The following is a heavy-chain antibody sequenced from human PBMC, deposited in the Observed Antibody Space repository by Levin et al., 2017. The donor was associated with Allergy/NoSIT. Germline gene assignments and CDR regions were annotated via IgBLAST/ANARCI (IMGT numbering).Heavy chain of an antibody. D-gene: IGHD4-17*01. CDR2: IYTSGST. V-gene: IGHV4-4*07. CDR3: AREAITVTTHYGMDV. CDR1: GGSISSYY. J-gene: IGHJ6*02. Sequence: SETLSLTCTVSGGSISSYYWSWIRQPAGKGLEWIGRIYTSGSTNYNPSLKSRVTMSVDTSKNQFSLKLSSVTAADTAVYYCAREAITVTTHYGMDVWGQGTTVTVSS.